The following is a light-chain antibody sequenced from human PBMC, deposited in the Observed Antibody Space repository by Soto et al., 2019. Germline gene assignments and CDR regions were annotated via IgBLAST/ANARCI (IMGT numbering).Light chain of an antibody. Sequence: EIVLTQSPGTLSLSPGERVTLSCRASQSVSSSYLAWYQQKPGQAPRLLIYATSSRATGIPDRFSGSGYGTDFSLTISKLEPEDFAVYYCQHYDAGLWTFGHGTKVEV. J-gene: IGKJ1*01. V-gene: IGKV3-20*01. CDR3: QHYDAGLWT. CDR2: ATS. CDR1: QSVSSSY.